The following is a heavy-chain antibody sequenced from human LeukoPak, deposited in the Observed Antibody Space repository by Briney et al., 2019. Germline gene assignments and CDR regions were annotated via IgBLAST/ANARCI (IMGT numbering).Heavy chain of an antibody. J-gene: IGHJ3*02. Sequence: SETLSLTCAVYGGSFSGYYWSWTRQPPGKGLEWIGEINHSGSTNYNPSLKSRVTISVDTSKNQFSLKLSSVTAADTAVYYCARGFTYYYDSSGPKLEAFDIWGQGTMVTVSS. CDR2: INHSGST. CDR3: ARGFTYYYDSSGPKLEAFDI. CDR1: GGSFSGYY. D-gene: IGHD3-22*01. V-gene: IGHV4-34*01.